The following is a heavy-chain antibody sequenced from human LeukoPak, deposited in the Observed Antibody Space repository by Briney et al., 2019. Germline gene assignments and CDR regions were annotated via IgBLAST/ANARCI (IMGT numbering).Heavy chain of an antibody. CDR3: ATSIRAPRVAPAVWFDS. CDR2: LSFSGSI. J-gene: IGHJ5*01. Sequence: SETLSLTCAVSGASFSSTAYYWGWIRQPPGKGLEWIGSLSFSGSIFYNPSLKSRVTISVDTSKNQFSLKLRSVTAADTAVYYCATSIRAPRVAPAVWFDSWGQGTLVTVSS. D-gene: IGHD2-2*01. V-gene: IGHV4-39*01. CDR1: GASFSSTAYY.